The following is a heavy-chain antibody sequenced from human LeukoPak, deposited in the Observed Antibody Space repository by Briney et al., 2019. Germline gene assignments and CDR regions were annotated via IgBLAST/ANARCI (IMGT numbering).Heavy chain of an antibody. Sequence: PTGGSLRLSCAASGFSFSSYWMYWVRQVPGKGLVWVSHINSDGTYTTYADSVKGRFTISRDNAKNTLYLQMNSLRGEDTAVYYRARGGRVYSFDYWGQGTLVPVSS. CDR2: INSDGTYT. CDR3: ARGGRVYSFDY. J-gene: IGHJ4*02. D-gene: IGHD2-15*01. CDR1: GFSFSSYW. V-gene: IGHV3-74*01.